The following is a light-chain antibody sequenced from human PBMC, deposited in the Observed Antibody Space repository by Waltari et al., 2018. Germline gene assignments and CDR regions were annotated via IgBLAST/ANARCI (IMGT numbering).Light chain of an antibody. CDR3: CVYAGSAI. CDR1: SSDVGSYNY. CDR2: DVN. V-gene: IGLV2-11*01. J-gene: IGLJ2*01. Sequence: QSALTQPRPVSGSPGQSVTISCTGTSSDVGSYNYVCWYQQHPGKAPRLMIYDVNKRPSGVPDRFSGSKSGNTASLTISGLQAEDEADYYCCVYAGSAIFGGGTELTVL.